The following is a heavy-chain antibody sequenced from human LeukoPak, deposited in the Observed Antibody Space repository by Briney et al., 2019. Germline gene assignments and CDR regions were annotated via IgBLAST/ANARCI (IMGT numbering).Heavy chain of an antibody. J-gene: IGHJ5*02. Sequence: ASVKVSCKASGYTFTGYYVHWVREAPGQELEWMGWINPNSGGTKYAQKFQGRVTMTRDTSISTAHMELNRLRSDDTAVYYCAREPIISVPAAIGAYNWFDPWGQGTLVTVSS. CDR1: GYTFTGYY. D-gene: IGHD2-2*02. V-gene: IGHV1-2*02. CDR3: AREPIISVPAAIGAYNWFDP. CDR2: INPNSGGT.